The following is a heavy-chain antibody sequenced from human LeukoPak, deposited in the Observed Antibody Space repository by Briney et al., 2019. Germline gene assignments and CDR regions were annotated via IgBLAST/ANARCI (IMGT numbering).Heavy chain of an antibody. CDR3: AREWIAAAGGEIDY. J-gene: IGHJ4*02. V-gene: IGHV4-30-4*08. CDR2: IYYSGST. CDR1: GYSISSGYY. Sequence: SETLSLTCTVSGYSISSGYYWGWIRQPPGKGLEWIGYIYYSGSTYYNPSLKSRVTISLDTSKNQFSLKLNSVTAADTAVYYCAREWIAAAGGEIDYWGQGTLVTVSS. D-gene: IGHD6-13*01.